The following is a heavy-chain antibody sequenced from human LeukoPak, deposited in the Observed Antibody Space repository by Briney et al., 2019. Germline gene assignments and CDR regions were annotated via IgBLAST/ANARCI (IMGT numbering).Heavy chain of an antibody. J-gene: IGHJ6*03. V-gene: IGHV1-2*02. CDR3: ARHRVSYAIWFGDLTGNGYYYMDV. Sequence: ASVKVSCKASGYTFTGYYMHWVRQAPGQGLEWMGWINPNSGGTNYAQKFQGRVTMTRDTSISTAYMELSRLRSDDTAVYYCARHRVSYAIWFGDLTGNGYYYMDVWGKGTTVTISS. CDR2: INPNSGGT. D-gene: IGHD3-10*01. CDR1: GYTFTGYY.